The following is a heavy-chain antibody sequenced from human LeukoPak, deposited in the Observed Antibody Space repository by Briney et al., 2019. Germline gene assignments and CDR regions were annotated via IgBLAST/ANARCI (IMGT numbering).Heavy chain of an antibody. Sequence: GASVKVSCKASGYTFTGYYMHWVRQAPGQGLEWMGWINPNSGGTNYAQKFQGRVTMTRDTSISTAYMELSRLRSDDTAVYYCARAPDIVVVPAAYLGGCWFDPWGQGTLVTVSS. D-gene: IGHD2-2*01. CDR2: INPNSGGT. J-gene: IGHJ5*02. CDR1: GYTFTGYY. CDR3: ARAPDIVVVPAAYLGGCWFDP. V-gene: IGHV1-2*02.